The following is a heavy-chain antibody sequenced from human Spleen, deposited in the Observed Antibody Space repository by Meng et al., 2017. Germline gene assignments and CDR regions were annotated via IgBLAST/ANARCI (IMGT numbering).Heavy chain of an antibody. CDR1: GDSFNSGGYS. CDR3: ASGRFGWFDP. CDR2: IHYTGST. J-gene: IGHJ5*02. D-gene: IGHD3-16*01. V-gene: IGHV4-31*03. Sequence: QEQLQASGPGLVKPSQTLSLTCTLSGDSFNSGGYSWSWIRQPPGKGLEWIGNIHYTGSTYYNPSLKSRVTISLDTSKNQFSLRLSSVTAADTAVYYCASGRFGWFDPWGQGTLVTVSS.